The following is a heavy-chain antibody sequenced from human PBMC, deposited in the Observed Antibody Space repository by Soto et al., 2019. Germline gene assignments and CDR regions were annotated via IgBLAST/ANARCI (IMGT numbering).Heavy chain of an antibody. J-gene: IGHJ3*02. Sequence: GGSLRLSCAASGFNFSDYFMNWVRQAPGKGLEWVANINEDGTEKYYVDSVKGRFTISRDNAKNSLTVQMNSLGAEDTAVYYCAGSRWELRALNIWGQGTMVTVSS. CDR1: GFNFSDYF. CDR3: AGSRWELRALNI. V-gene: IGHV3-7*03. CDR2: INEDGTEK. D-gene: IGHD1-26*01.